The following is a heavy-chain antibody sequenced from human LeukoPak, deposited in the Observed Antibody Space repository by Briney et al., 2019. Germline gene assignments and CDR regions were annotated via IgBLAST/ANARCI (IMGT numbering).Heavy chain of an antibody. J-gene: IGHJ4*02. CDR1: GFTFSSYS. CDR2: ISYDGSNK. D-gene: IGHD1-1*01. Sequence: GGSLRLSCAASGFTFSSYSMNWVRQAPGKGLEWVAVISYDGSNKYYADSVKGRFTISRDNSKNTLYLQMNSLRAEDTAVYYCAKALTIDYWGQGTLVTVSS. V-gene: IGHV3-30*18. CDR3: AKALTIDY.